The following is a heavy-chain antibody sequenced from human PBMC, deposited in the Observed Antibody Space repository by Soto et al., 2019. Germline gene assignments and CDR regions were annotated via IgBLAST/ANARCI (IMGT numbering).Heavy chain of an antibody. J-gene: IGHJ4*02. V-gene: IGHV1-2*02. CDR1: GYTFTGYY. CDR2: INPNSGGT. D-gene: IGHD5-18*01. Sequence: GASVKVSCKASGYTFTGYYMHWVRQAPGQGLEWMGWINPNSGGTNYAQKFQGRATMTRDTSISTAYMELSRLRSDDTAVYYCARGYSYGSRDMDYWGQGTLVTVSS. CDR3: ARGYSYGSRDMDY.